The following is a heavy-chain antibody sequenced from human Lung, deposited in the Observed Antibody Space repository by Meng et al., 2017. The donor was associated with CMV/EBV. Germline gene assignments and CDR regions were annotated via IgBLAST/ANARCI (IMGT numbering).Heavy chain of an antibody. Sequence: GESXKISCAASGFTFSSFDMSWVRQAPGKGLEWVSTVSDTHGDTYYADSVKGRFTISRDNSKSTLYLQMNSLRADDTGRYYCARLAARGYWGQGTLVTVSS. CDR2: VSDTHGDT. V-gene: IGHV3-23*01. J-gene: IGHJ4*02. D-gene: IGHD6-6*01. CDR1: GFTFSSFD. CDR3: ARLAARGY.